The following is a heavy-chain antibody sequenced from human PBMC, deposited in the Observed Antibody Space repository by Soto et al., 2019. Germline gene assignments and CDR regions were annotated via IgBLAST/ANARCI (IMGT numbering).Heavy chain of an antibody. D-gene: IGHD3-16*02. CDR1: GYSFTSYW. V-gene: IGHV5-10-1*01. CDR3: ARHVSSRSYSYDYVWGSYHY. Sequence: PGKSLKISCKGSGYSFTSYWISWVRQMPGKGLEWMGRIDPSDSYTNYSPSFQGHVTISADKSISTAYLQWSSLKASDTAMYYCARHVSSRSYSYDYVWGSYHYWGQGTLVTVSS. J-gene: IGHJ4*02. CDR2: IDPSDSYT.